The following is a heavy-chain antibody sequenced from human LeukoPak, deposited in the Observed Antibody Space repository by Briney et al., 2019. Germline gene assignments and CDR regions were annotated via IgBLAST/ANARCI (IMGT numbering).Heavy chain of an antibody. D-gene: IGHD6-13*01. CDR2: IYYSGST. Sequence: SETLSLTCTVSGGSISSHYWSWLRQPPGKGLEWIGYIYYSGSTNYNPSLKSRVTISVDTSKNQFSLKLSSVTAADTAVYYCARVPYSSSWAMFPYYYYYMDVWGKGTTVTVSS. V-gene: IGHV4-59*11. CDR1: GGSISSHY. J-gene: IGHJ6*03. CDR3: ARVPYSSSWAMFPYYYYYMDV.